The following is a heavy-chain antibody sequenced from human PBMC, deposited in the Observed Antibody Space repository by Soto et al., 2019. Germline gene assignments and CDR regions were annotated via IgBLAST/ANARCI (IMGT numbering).Heavy chain of an antibody. J-gene: IGHJ6*02. CDR2: ISSSSSYI. CDR1: GFTFSSYS. CDR3: ARVYCSSTSCYKAYYYYYYDMDV. D-gene: IGHD2-2*02. V-gene: IGHV3-21*01. Sequence: AGGSLRLSCAASGFTFSSYSMNWVRQAPGKGLEGGSSISSSSSYIYYADSVRGRLTTSRDNAKNSLYLQMNSMRAEDTAVYYCARVYCSSTSCYKAYYYYYYDMDVWGQGTTVTVS.